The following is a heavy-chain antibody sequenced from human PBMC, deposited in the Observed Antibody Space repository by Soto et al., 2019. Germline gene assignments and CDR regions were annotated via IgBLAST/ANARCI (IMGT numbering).Heavy chain of an antibody. D-gene: IGHD6-19*01. CDR2: ITGNGGGT. J-gene: IGHJ4*02. Sequence: EVQLLESGGGLVQPGGSLRLSCTASGFTFTNYAMTWVRQAPGKGLEWVSTITGNGGGTYYADSVKGRFTISRDNSKNTLYLQMPHLRADDTAVYYCAKVLVASTVADFFDYWGQGSLVTVSS. V-gene: IGHV3-23*01. CDR3: AKVLVASTVADFFDY. CDR1: GFTFTNYA.